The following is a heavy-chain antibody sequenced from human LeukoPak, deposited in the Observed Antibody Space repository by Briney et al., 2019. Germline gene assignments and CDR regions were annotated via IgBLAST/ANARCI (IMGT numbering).Heavy chain of an antibody. CDR2: FDPEDGET. D-gene: IGHD3-10*01. Sequence: ASVKVSCKVSGYTLTELSMHWVRQAPGKGLEWMRGFDPEDGETIYAQKFQGRVTMTEDTSTDTAYMELSSLRSEDTAVYYCATAPSYGSGWNWFDPWGQGTLVTVSS. V-gene: IGHV1-24*01. CDR3: ATAPSYGSGWNWFDP. CDR1: GYTLTELS. J-gene: IGHJ5*02.